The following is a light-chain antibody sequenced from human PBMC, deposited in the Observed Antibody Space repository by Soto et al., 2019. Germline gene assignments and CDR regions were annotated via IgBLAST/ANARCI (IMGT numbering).Light chain of an antibody. CDR2: DVS. Sequence: QSALTQPRSVSGSPGQSVTISCTGTSSDVGGYNYVSWYQQHPGKAPKLMIYDVSKRPSGVPDRFSGSKSGNTASLNISGLQAEDEADYYCCSYAGSYTFYVFGTGTKLTVL. J-gene: IGLJ1*01. CDR3: CSYAGSYTFYV. CDR1: SSDVGGYNY. V-gene: IGLV2-11*01.